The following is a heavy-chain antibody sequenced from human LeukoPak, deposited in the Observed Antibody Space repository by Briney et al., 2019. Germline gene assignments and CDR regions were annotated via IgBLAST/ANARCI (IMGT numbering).Heavy chain of an antibody. Sequence: PGGSLRLSCAASGFTFSSYGMHWVRQAPGKGLEWVAFIRYDGSNKYYADSVKGRFTISRDNSKNTLYLQMNSLRAEDTAVYYCAEQPLSPTTGPGYSGSYPPTEYFQHWGQGTLVTVSS. CDR3: AEQPLSPTTGPGYSGSYPPTEYFQH. D-gene: IGHD1-26*01. CDR1: GFTFSSYG. V-gene: IGHV3-30*02. CDR2: IRYDGSNK. J-gene: IGHJ1*01.